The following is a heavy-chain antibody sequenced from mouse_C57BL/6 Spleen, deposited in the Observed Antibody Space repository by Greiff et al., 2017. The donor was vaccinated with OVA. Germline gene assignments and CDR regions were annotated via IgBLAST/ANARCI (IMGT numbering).Heavy chain of an antibody. D-gene: IGHD2-4*01. J-gene: IGHJ1*03. CDR3: ARPIYYDYDWYFDV. V-gene: IGHV1-80*01. CDR2: IYPGDGDT. Sequence: QVHVKQSGAELVKPGASVKISCKASGYAFSSYWMNWVKQRPGKGLEWIGQIYPGDGDTNYNGKFKGKATLTADKSSSTAYMQLSSLTSEDSAVYFCARPIYYDYDWYFDVWGTGTTVTVSS. CDR1: GYAFSSYW.